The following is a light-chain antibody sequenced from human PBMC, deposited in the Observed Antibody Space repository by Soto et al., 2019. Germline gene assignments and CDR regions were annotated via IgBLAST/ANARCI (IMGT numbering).Light chain of an antibody. J-gene: IGLJ2*01. Sequence: QSALTQPASVSGSPGQSISISCTGSRSDVGSYNFVSWYQLFPGKAPKLIIYEADKRPSGVSSRYSGSKSGFTASLTISGLQAEDEADYFSSSYAGDSALIFGGATKLTVL. CDR2: EAD. CDR3: SSYAGDSALI. CDR1: RSDVGSYNF. V-gene: IGLV2-23*01.